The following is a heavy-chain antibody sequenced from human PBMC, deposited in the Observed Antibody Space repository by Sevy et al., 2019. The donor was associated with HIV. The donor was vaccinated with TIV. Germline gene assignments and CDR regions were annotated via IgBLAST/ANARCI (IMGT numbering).Heavy chain of an antibody. V-gene: IGHV3-15*07. CDR3: TARNFDF. CDR1: GLTLSYAW. Sequence: GGSLRLSCAASGLTLSYAWMNWVRQAPGKGLEWVGHIKSESDGGTTDVATPVKGRFIISRDDSKNTLYLQMNSLKTGDTALYYCTARNFDFWGRGTLVTVSS. CDR2: IKSESDGGTT. J-gene: IGHJ4*02.